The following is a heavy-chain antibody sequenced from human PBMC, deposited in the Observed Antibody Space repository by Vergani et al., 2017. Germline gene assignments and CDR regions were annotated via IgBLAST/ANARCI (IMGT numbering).Heavy chain of an antibody. CDR3: ARSSLSSTYNWFDP. CDR1: GGPISSGSYY. J-gene: IGHJ5*02. CDR2: IYTSGST. D-gene: IGHD6-13*01. Sequence: QVQLQESGPGLVKPSQTLSLTCTVSGGPISSGSYYWSWIRQPAGKGLEWIGRIYTSGSTNYNPSLKSRVTISVDTSKNQFSLKLSSVTAADTAVYYCARSSLSSTYNWFDPWGQGTLVTVSS. V-gene: IGHV4-61*02.